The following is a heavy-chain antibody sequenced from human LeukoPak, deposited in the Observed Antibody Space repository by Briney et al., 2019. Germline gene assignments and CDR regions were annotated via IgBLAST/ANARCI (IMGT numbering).Heavy chain of an antibody. CDR2: TNSDGSST. CDR1: GFTFSSYW. CDR3: ARGYCSGGSCYEGDAFDI. J-gene: IGHJ3*02. V-gene: IGHV3-74*01. D-gene: IGHD2-15*01. Sequence: PGGSLRLSCAASGFTFSSYWMHWVRQAPGKGLVWVSRTNSDGSSTSYADSVKGRFTISRDNAKNTLYLQMNSLRAEDTAVYYCARGYCSGGSCYEGDAFDIWGQGTMVTVSS.